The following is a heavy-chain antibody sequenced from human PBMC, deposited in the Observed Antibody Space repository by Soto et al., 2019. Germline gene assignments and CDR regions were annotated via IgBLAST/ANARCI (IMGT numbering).Heavy chain of an antibody. CDR2: ISYDGSNK. D-gene: IGHD5-18*01. CDR3: AARQFLRQRGYSYSFDY. V-gene: IGHV3-30*03. CDR1: GFTFSSYG. J-gene: IGHJ4*02. Sequence: QVQLVESGGGVVQPGRSLRLSCAASGFTFSSYGMHWVRQAPGKGLEWVAVISYDGSNKYYADSVEGRFTISRDNSKNTLYLQMNSLRAEETAVYYCAARQFLRQRGYSYSFDYWGQGTLVTVSS.